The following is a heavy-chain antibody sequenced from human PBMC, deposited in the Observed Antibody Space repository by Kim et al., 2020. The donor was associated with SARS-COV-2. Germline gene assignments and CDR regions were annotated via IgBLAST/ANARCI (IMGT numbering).Heavy chain of an antibody. CDR2: ISWNSGSI. CDR3: AKEAWYNRNYPSNYGMYV. J-gene: IGHJ6*04. D-gene: IGHD1-7*01. CDR1: GFTFGDYA. V-gene: IGHV3-9*01. Sequence: GGSLRLSCAASGFTFGDYAMHWVRQAPGKGLEWVSGISWNSGSIGYADSVKGRFTISRDNAKNSLYLQMNSLRAEDTALYYCAKEAWYNRNYPSNYGMYVSGEGTTVTVSS.